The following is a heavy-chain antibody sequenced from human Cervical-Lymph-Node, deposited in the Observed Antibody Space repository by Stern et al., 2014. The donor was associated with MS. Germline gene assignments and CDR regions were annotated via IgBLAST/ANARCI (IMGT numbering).Heavy chain of an antibody. CDR3: ARDRGTSYFDY. Sequence: QLQLQESGPGLVKPSQTLSLTCTVSGGSISSGSYYWSWIRQPAGKGLEWIGRIYTSGSTNYNPSLKSRVTLSVDTSKKQFSLNLSSVTAADTAVYYCARDRGTSYFDYWGQGTLVTVSS. J-gene: IGHJ4*02. V-gene: IGHV4-61*02. CDR1: GGSISSGSYY. D-gene: IGHD3-10*01. CDR2: IYTSGST.